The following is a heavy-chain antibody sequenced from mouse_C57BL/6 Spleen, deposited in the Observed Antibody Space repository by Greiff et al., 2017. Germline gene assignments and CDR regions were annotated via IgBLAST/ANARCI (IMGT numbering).Heavy chain of an antibody. CDR1: GFTFSDYG. V-gene: IGHV5-17*01. J-gene: IGHJ4*01. CDR2: ISSGSSTI. D-gene: IGHD4-1*01. Sequence: EVKLVESGGGLVKPGGSLKLSCAASGFTFSDYGMHWVRQAPEKGLEWVAYISSGSSTIYYADTVKGRFTISRDNAKNTLFLQMTSLRSEDTAMYYCATNGDGYYAMDYWGQGTSVTVSS. CDR3: ATNGDGYYAMDY.